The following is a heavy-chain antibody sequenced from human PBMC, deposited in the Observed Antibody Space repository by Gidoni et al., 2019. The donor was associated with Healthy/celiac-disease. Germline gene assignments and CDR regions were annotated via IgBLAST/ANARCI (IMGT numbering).Heavy chain of an antibody. D-gene: IGHD3-22*01. J-gene: IGHJ3*02. CDR3: ARDQGQYDSSGYYYVEHAFDI. CDR2: ISSSCSTI. Sequence: QVQLVESGGGLVKPGGSLRLSCAASGFTFSDYYMSWIRPAPGKGLEWVSYISSSCSTIYYADSVKGRFTISRDNAKNSLYLQMNSLRAEDTAVYYCARDQGQYDSSGYYYVEHAFDIWGQGTMVTVSS. V-gene: IGHV3-11*01. CDR1: GFTFSDYY.